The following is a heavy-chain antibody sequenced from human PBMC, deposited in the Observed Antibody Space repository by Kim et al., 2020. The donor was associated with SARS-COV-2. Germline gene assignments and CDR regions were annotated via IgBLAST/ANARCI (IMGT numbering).Heavy chain of an antibody. V-gene: IGHV4-61*01. CDR1: GGSVSSGSYY. J-gene: IGHJ6*02. CDR3: ARDMQYCSSTSCYYYYGMDV. CDR2: IYYSGST. Sequence: SETLSLTCTVSGGSVSSGSYYWSWIRQPPGKGLEWIGYIYYSGSTNYNPSLKSRVTISVDTSKNQFSLKLSSVTAADTAVYYCARDMQYCSSTSCYYYYGMDVWGQGTTVTVSS. D-gene: IGHD2-2*01.